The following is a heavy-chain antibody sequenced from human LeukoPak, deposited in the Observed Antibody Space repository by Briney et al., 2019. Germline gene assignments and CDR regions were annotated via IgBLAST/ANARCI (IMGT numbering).Heavy chain of an antibody. D-gene: IGHD3-22*01. CDR3: AENYYDSSGYFGY. Sequence: GGSLRLSCAASGFTFSSYWMHWVRQAPGKGLVWVSRINSDGSSTSYADSMKGRFTISRDNAKNTLHLQMNSLRAEDTAVYYCAENYYDSSGYFGYWGQGTLVTVSS. J-gene: IGHJ4*02. V-gene: IGHV3-74*01. CDR1: GFTFSSYW. CDR2: INSDGSST.